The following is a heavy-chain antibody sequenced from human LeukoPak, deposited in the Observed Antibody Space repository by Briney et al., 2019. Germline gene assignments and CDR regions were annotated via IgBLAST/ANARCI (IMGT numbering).Heavy chain of an antibody. CDR1: GFTFSSYG. J-gene: IGHJ6*02. CDR3: ARDPPPVVVVPAATRNYYYYGMDV. D-gene: IGHD2-2*01. CDR2: IWYDGSNK. Sequence: GGSLRLSCAASGFTFSSYGMHWVRQAPGKGLECVAVIWYDGSNKYYADSVKGRFTISRDNSKNTLYLQMNSLRAEDTAVYYCARDPPPVVVVPAATRNYYYYGMDVWGQGTTVTVSS. V-gene: IGHV3-33*01.